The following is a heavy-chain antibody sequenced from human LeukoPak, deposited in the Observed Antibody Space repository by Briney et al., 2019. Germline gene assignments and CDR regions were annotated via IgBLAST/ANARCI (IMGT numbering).Heavy chain of an antibody. V-gene: IGHV3-48*01. CDR1: GFTFSSYS. J-gene: IGHJ4*02. CDR2: ISGGSRGI. Sequence: GGSLRLSCSASGFTFSSYSMNWVRQAPGKGLEWVSFISGGSRGIHYADSVKGRFTISRDNAENSLFLQMNSLRAEDTAMYYCAKDSAYYYDSSGYYYDWGQGTLVTVSS. CDR3: AKDSAYYYDSSGYYYD. D-gene: IGHD3-22*01.